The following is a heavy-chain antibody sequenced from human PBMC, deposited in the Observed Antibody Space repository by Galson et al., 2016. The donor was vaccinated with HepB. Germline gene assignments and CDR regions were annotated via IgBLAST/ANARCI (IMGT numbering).Heavy chain of an antibody. D-gene: IGHD2-15*01. V-gene: IGHV3-15*01. Sequence: SLRLSCAASGFTFSSAWMSWVRQAPGKGLEWVGRIKSKTHGGTTDYAAPVKGRFTISRDDSKNTLYLQMNSLKTEDTAVYYCTTVDPGRYSYYYYYAMDVWGQGTTVTVSS. CDR1: GFTFSSAW. CDR3: TTVDPGRYSYYYYYAMDV. CDR2: IKSKTHGGTT. J-gene: IGHJ6*02.